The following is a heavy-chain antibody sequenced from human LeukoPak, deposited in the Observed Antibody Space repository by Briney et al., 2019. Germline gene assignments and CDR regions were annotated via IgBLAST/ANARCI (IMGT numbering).Heavy chain of an antibody. Sequence: SETLSLTCTVSGGSMSTFYWSWIRQPAGKGLEWIGRIYSSGSTGYNPSLKSRVTMSLDTSKNQFSLNLSSVTAADTAVYYCARVDIRTAFFDYWGQGTLVTVSS. J-gene: IGHJ4*02. CDR1: GGSMSTFY. CDR2: IYSSGST. CDR3: ARVDIRTAFFDY. D-gene: IGHD5-12*01. V-gene: IGHV4-4*07.